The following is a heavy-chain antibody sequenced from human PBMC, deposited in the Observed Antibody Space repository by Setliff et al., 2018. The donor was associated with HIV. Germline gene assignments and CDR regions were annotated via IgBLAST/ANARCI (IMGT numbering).Heavy chain of an antibody. J-gene: IGHJ4*02. CDR2: ISYDGSNK. CDR1: GFTFSNAW. V-gene: IGHV3-30*03. CDR3: ARSRAAGFDY. Sequence: PGGSLRLSCAASGFTFSNAWMSWVRQAPGKGLEWVAVISYDGSNKYYADSVKGRFTISRDNAKNSLYLQMNSLRAEDTAVYYCARSRAAGFDYWGQGTLVTVS. D-gene: IGHD6-13*01.